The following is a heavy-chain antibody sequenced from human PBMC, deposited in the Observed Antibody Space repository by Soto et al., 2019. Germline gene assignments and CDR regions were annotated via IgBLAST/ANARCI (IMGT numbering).Heavy chain of an antibody. CDR1: GFTFSSYG. V-gene: IGHV3-30*18. Sequence: QVQLVEAGGGVVQPGRSLRLSCAASGFTFSSYGMHWVRQAPGKGLEWVAVISYDGSNKYYADSVKGRFTISRDNSKNTLYLQMNRLRAEDTAVYYCAKDRQWLASFDYWGQGTLVTVSS. D-gene: IGHD6-19*01. CDR3: AKDRQWLASFDY. J-gene: IGHJ4*02. CDR2: ISYDGSNK.